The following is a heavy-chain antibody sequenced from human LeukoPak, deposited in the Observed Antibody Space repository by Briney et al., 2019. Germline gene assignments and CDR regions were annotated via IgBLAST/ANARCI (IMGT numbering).Heavy chain of an antibody. CDR1: GGSISSSSYY. CDR2: INHSGST. J-gene: IGHJ4*02. CDR3: ARGRSGTPYFDY. V-gene: IGHV4-39*07. Sequence: PSETLSLTCTVSGGSISSSSYYWSWIPQPPGKGLEWIGGINHSGSTNYNPSLKSRVTISVDTSKNQFSLKLSSVTAADTAVYYCARGRSGTPYFDYWGQGTLVTVSS. D-gene: IGHD1-26*01.